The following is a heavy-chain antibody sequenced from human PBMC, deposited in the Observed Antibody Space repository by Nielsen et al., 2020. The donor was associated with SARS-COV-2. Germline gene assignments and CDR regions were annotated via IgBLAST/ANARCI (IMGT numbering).Heavy chain of an antibody. J-gene: IGHJ6*02. V-gene: IGHV1-3*01. Sequence: ASVKVSCKASGYTFTSYAIHWVRQAPGQRLEWMGWINAGNGNTKYSQKFQGRVTITRDTSASTAYMELSSLRSEDTAVYYCARDPAVAGTGYYYGMDVWGQGTTVTVSS. CDR3: ARDPAVAGTGYYYGMDV. CDR2: INAGNGNT. D-gene: IGHD6-19*01. CDR1: GYTFTSYA.